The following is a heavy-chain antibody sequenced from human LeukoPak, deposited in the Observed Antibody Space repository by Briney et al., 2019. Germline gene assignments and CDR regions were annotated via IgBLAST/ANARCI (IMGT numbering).Heavy chain of an antibody. CDR1: GGSITSPTYY. J-gene: IGHJ4*02. V-gene: IGHV4-61*10. CDR2: IYYSGST. D-gene: IGHD3-22*01. Sequence: SQTLSLTCTVSGGSITSPTYYWSWIRQPAGKGLEWIGYIYYSGSTNYNPSLKSRVTISVDTSKNQFSLKLSSVTAADTAVYYCAREGGAYDSSGYNIGDYFDYWGQGTLVTVSS. CDR3: AREGGAYDSSGYNIGDYFDY.